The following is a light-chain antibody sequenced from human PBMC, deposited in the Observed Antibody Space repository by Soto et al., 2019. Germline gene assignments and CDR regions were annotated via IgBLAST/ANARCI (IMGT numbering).Light chain of an antibody. J-gene: IGLJ3*02. CDR3: QSYDSSRSGWV. V-gene: IGLV1-40*01. CDR2: GNS. Sequence: QSVLTQPPSVSGAPGQRVTISCTGSSSNIGAGYDVHWYQQLPGTAPKLLIYGNSNRPSGVPDRFSGSKSGTSASLAITGLQAEDDAAYYCQSYDSSRSGWVFGGGTELTVL. CDR1: SSNIGAGYD.